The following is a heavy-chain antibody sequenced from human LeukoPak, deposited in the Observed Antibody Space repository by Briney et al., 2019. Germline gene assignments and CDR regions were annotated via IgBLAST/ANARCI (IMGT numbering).Heavy chain of an antibody. Sequence: ASVKVSCKASGGTFSSYAISWVRQAPGQGLEWMGGIIPIFGTANYAQKFQGRVTITADESTSTAYMELSSLRSDDTAVYYCARDPLAAAGTYRYYYMDVWGKGTTVTVSS. V-gene: IGHV1-69*13. CDR3: ARDPLAAAGTYRYYYMDV. CDR2: IIPIFGTA. CDR1: GGTFSSYA. J-gene: IGHJ6*03. D-gene: IGHD6-13*01.